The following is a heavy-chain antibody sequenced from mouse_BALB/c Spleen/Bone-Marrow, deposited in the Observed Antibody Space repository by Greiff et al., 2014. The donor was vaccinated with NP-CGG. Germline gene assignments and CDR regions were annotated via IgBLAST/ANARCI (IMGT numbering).Heavy chain of an antibody. V-gene: IGHV2-6-5*01. CDR2: IWGGGST. CDR1: GFSLTDFG. D-gene: IGHD1-1*01. CDR3: AKHTLRYYAMDY. Sequence: QVQLKESGPGLVAPSQSLSITCTVSGFSLTDFGVSWIRQPPGKGLEWLGVIWGGGSTYYISSLKSRLSISKDNSKSQVFLKMNNLKTDDTAMYYCAKHTLRYYAMDYWGQGTSVTVSS. J-gene: IGHJ4*01.